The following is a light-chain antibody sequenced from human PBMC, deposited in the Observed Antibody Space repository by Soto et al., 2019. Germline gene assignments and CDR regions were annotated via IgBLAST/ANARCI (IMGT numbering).Light chain of an antibody. CDR2: EVN. CDR1: SNDVGSYNY. Sequence: QSALTQPASVSGSLGQSITISCTGTSNDVGSYNYVSWYQQHPGKAPKLMIYEVNNRPSGISDRFSGSKSGNTASLTISGLQAEDEADYYCSSYTSSSTVVFGGGTKVTVL. J-gene: IGLJ2*01. CDR3: SSYTSSSTVV. V-gene: IGLV2-14*01.